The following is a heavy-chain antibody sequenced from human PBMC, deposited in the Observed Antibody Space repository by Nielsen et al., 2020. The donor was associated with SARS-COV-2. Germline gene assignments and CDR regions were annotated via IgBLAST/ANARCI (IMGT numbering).Heavy chain of an antibody. Sequence: GGSLRLSCAASGFSFRDYGMHWIRQAPGKGLEWVAVTSYDGSFKFYGGSVRGRFTVSRDNSKNTLFLQMNSLRVEDTARYYCARRSIGSAPYYFDYWGQGTLVTVSS. CDR3: ARRSIGSAPYYFDY. D-gene: IGHD2-15*01. J-gene: IGHJ4*02. CDR1: GFSFRDYG. CDR2: TSYDGSFK. V-gene: IGHV3-30*03.